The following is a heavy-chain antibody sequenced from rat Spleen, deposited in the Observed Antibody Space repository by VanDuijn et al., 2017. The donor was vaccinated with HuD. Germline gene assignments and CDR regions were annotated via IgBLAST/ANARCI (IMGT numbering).Heavy chain of an antibody. CDR2: ISYDGSDT. J-gene: IGHJ1*01. CDR3: TGAGYLRDWYFDF. V-gene: IGHV5-29*01. CDR1: GFIFSDHF. Sequence: EVQLVESAGGLVQPGGSLKLSCAASGFIFSDHFMAWFRQAPTMGLEWVATISYDGSDTYYRESVKGLFTLSRDNAKSTLYLQMDSLKSEDTATYYCTGAGYLRDWYFDFWGPGTMVIVSS. D-gene: IGHD2-2*01.